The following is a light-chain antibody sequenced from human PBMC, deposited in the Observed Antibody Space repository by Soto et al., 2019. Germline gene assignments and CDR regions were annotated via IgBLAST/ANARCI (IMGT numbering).Light chain of an antibody. CDR2: AAS. Sequence: DIQMTQSPSSLSASVGDRVTITCRASQGISTSLAWYQRKPGKVPKLLIYAASTLQSGVPSRFSGSGSGTDFTLTISSLQPEDVATYYCQKYNSASRTFGQGPKVEIK. CDR1: QGISTS. V-gene: IGKV1-27*01. J-gene: IGKJ1*01. CDR3: QKYNSASRT.